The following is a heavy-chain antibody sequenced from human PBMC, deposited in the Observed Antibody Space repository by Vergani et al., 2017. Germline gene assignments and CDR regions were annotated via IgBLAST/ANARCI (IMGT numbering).Heavy chain of an antibody. CDR2: ISAYNGNT. J-gene: IGHJ4*02. CDR3: ARGIAVAGRRGVFDY. Sequence: QVQLVQSGAEVKKPGSSVKVSCKASGYTFTSYAMHWVRQAPGQGLEWMGWISAYNGNTNYAQKHQGRVTMTTDTSTSTGYMELRILRSDDTAVYYCARGIAVAGRRGVFDYWGQGTLVTVSS. V-gene: IGHV1-18*01. CDR1: GYTFTSYA. D-gene: IGHD6-19*01.